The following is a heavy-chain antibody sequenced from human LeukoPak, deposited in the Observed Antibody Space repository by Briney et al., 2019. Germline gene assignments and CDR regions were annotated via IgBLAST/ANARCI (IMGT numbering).Heavy chain of an antibody. CDR3: ARGPPRGKYYYMDV. V-gene: IGHV3-13*01. J-gene: IGHJ6*03. CDR2: IGTDSDT. D-gene: IGHD1-1*01. Sequence: PGGSLRLSCAASGFTFSSFDMHWVRQPTGQGLEWVSTIGTDSDTYSPGSVEGRFTLSRDNAKNSLYLQMNSQTAGDTAVYYCARGPPRGKYYYMDVWGKGTTVTVSS. CDR1: GFTFSSFD.